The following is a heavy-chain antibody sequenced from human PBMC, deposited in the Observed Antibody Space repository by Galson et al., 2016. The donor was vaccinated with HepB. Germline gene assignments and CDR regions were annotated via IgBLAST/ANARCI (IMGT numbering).Heavy chain of an antibody. Sequence: SLRLSCAASGFTFSSYAMSWVRQAPGKGLAWVSAISESGSTIYYADSVKGRFTISRDNSKNTLYLQMNSLRGEDTAVYFCAKGPGLVPDFWGQGTLVTVSS. CDR3: AKGPGLVPDF. V-gene: IGHV3-23*01. CDR1: GFTFSSYA. D-gene: IGHD6-19*01. CDR2: ISESGSTI. J-gene: IGHJ4*02.